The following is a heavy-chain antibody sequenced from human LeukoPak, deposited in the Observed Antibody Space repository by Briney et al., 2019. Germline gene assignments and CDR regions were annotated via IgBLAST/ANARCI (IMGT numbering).Heavy chain of an antibody. CDR1: GGTFSSYA. J-gene: IGHJ4*02. CDR3: ATGPDSGSSGWFAFDY. Sequence: VKVSCKASGGTFSSYAISWVRQAPGQGLEWMGGIIPIFGTANYAQKFQGRVTVTADESTSTAYMELSSLRSEDTAVYYCATGPDSGSSGWFAFDYWGQGTLVTVSS. D-gene: IGHD6-19*01. V-gene: IGHV1-69*13. CDR2: IIPIFGTA.